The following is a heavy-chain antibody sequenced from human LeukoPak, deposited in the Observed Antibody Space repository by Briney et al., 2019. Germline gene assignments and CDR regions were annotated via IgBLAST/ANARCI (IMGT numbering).Heavy chain of an antibody. D-gene: IGHD1-26*01. CDR3: AHFKGGSFDF. CDR2: IYYSGNT. J-gene: IGHJ3*01. CDR1: GGSVSSSSYY. Sequence: SETLSLTCTVSGGSVSSSSYYWGWIRQPPGKGLEWVGSIYYSGNTYYNPSLKSRVTISVDTSKNQFSLKLTSVTAADTAVYYCAHFKGGSFDFWGQGTMVTVSS. V-gene: IGHV4-39*01.